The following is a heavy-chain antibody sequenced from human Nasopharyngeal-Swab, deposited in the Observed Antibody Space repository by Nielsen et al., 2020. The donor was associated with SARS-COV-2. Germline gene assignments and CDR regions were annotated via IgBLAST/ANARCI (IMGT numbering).Heavy chain of an antibody. Sequence: GGSLRLSCAASGFTFSDNYMSWIRQAPGKGLEWVSYISSSGSTIYYADSVKGRFTISRDNAKNSLYLQMNSLRAEDTAVYYCARDSSKQQLVFYGMDVWGQGTTVTVSS. CDR3: ARDSSKQQLVFYGMDV. CDR1: GFTFSDNY. D-gene: IGHD6-13*01. J-gene: IGHJ6*02. V-gene: IGHV3-11*04. CDR2: ISSSGSTI.